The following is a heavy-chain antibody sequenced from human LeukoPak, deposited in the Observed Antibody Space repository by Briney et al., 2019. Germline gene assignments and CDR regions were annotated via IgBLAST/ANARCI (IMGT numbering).Heavy chain of an antibody. CDR3: ARGSSSDWPFDY. J-gene: IGHJ4*02. CDR1: GYTFTIYA. D-gene: IGHD6-19*01. Sequence: ASVKVSCKASGYTFTIYAMHWVRQAPGQRLEWMGWLNTVNGNTKYSQKFQGRVTITRDTSATTAYMELSSLRSEDTAVYYCARGSSSDWPFDYWGQGTLVTVSS. CDR2: LNTVNGNT. V-gene: IGHV1-3*04.